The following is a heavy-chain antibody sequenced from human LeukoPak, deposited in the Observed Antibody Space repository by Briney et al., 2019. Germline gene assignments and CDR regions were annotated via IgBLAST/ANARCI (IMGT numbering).Heavy chain of an antibody. CDR1: GFAFSTYS. D-gene: IGHD3-9*01. CDR3: TKDYCGKFCSAV. Sequence: GGSLRLSCAASGFAFSTYSMNWVRQAAGRGLEWVSSISGSSTYIYYADSVKGRFTISRDNAKNSLYLQMNSLRAEDTAKYYCTKDYCGKFCSAVWGQGTTVTVSS. CDR2: ISGSSTYI. V-gene: IGHV3-21*04. J-gene: IGHJ6*02.